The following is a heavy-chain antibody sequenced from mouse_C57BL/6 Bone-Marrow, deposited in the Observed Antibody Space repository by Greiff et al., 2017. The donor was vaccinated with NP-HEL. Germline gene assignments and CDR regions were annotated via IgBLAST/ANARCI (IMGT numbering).Heavy chain of an antibody. CDR3: AEDYSNGYFDV. Sequence: EVQLQQSGPVLVKPGASVKMSCKASGYTFTDYYMNWVKQSHGKSLEWIGVINPYNGGTSYNQKFKGKATLTVDKSSSTAYMELNSLTSEDSAVYYCAEDYSNGYFDVWGTGTTVTVSS. V-gene: IGHV1-19*01. J-gene: IGHJ1*03. CDR1: GYTFTDYY. CDR2: INPYNGGT. D-gene: IGHD2-5*01.